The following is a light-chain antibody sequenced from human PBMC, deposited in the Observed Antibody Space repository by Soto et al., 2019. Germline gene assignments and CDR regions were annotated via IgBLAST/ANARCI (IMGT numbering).Light chain of an antibody. CDR1: QGISSW. J-gene: IGKJ5*01. Sequence: DIQMTQSPSTLSASVGDRVTITCRASQGISSWLAWYQQKPGKAPKLLIYDASSLESGVPSRFSGSGSGTEFTLTISSLQSEDFAVYYCQQYHNWPITFGQGTRLEIK. V-gene: IGKV1-5*01. CDR3: QQYHNWPIT. CDR2: DAS.